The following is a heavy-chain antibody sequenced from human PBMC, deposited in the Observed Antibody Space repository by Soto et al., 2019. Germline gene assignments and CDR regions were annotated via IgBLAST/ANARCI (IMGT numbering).Heavy chain of an antibody. CDR1: GGSFSGYY. J-gene: IGHJ4*02. D-gene: IGHD2-15*01. CDR3: ARAPVGYCSGGSCYGFDY. V-gene: IGHV4-34*01. Sequence: GSLRLSCAVYGGSFSGYYWSWIRQPPGKGLEWIGEINHSGSTNYNPSLKSRVTISVDTSKNQFSLKLSSVTAADTAVYYCARAPVGYCSGGSCYGFDYWGQGTLVTVSS. CDR2: INHSGST.